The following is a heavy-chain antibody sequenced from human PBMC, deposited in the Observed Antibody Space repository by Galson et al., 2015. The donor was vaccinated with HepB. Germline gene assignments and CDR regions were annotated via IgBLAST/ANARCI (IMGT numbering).Heavy chain of an antibody. Sequence: VKVSCKASGYTFTSYAMHWVCQAPGQRLEWMGWISAYNGNTNYAQKLQGRVTMTTDTSTSTAYMELRSLRSDDTAVYYCARDSRSAAGTFQHWGQGTLVTVSS. CDR2: ISAYNGNT. J-gene: IGHJ1*01. CDR3: ARDSRSAAGTFQH. D-gene: IGHD6-13*01. CDR1: GYTFTSYA. V-gene: IGHV1-18*01.